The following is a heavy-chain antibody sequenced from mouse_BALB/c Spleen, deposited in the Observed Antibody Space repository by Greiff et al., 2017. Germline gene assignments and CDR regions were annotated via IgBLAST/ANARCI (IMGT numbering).Heavy chain of an antibody. CDR2: ISSGGSYT. CDR3: AREANYGSSYFDY. D-gene: IGHD1-1*01. Sequence: EVMLVESGGDLVKPGGSLKLSCAASGFTFSSYGMSWVRQTPDKRLEWVATISSGGSYTYYPDSVKGRFTISRDNAKNTLYLQMSSLKSEDTAMYYCAREANYGSSYFDYWGQGTTLTVSS. V-gene: IGHV5-6*02. J-gene: IGHJ2*01. CDR1: GFTFSSYG.